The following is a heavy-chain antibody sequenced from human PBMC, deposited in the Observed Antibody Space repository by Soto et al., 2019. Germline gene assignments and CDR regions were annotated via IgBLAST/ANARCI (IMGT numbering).Heavy chain of an antibody. CDR3: ARRGPLSYGDARGFDY. Sequence: QLQLQESGPGLVKPSETLSLTCTVSGGSISSSSYYWGWIRQPPGKGLEWIGSIYYSGSTYYNPSLKSRVTISVDTSKNQFSLKLSSVTAADTAVYYCARRGPLSYGDARGFDYWGQGTLVTVSS. V-gene: IGHV4-39*01. CDR1: GGSISSSSYY. D-gene: IGHD4-17*01. J-gene: IGHJ4*02. CDR2: IYYSGST.